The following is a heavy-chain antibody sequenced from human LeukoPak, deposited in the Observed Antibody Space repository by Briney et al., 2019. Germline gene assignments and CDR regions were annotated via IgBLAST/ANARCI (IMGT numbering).Heavy chain of an antibody. CDR3: ARRGRNVVVPAAMSAMDV. Sequence: PGGSLRLSCAASGFTFSSYSMNWVRQAPGKGREWVSSISSSSSYIYYADSVKGRFTISRDNAKNSLYLQMNSLRAEDTAVYYCARRGRNVVVPAAMSAMDVWGQGTTVTVSS. D-gene: IGHD2-2*01. CDR1: GFTFSSYS. CDR2: ISSSSSYI. V-gene: IGHV3-21*01. J-gene: IGHJ6*02.